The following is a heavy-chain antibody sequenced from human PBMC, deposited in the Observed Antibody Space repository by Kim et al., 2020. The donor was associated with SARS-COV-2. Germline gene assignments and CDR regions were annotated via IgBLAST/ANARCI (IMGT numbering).Heavy chain of an antibody. CDR3: AKDHRRVGTIYYFDY. CDR2: ICDGGSNK. V-gene: IGHV3-30*18. D-gene: IGHD3-3*01. CDR1: GFTFSSYG. Sequence: GGSLRLSCAASGFTFSSYGMRWVRQAPGKGLEWVAVICDGGSNKYYADSVKGRFTISRDNSKNTLYLQMNSLRAEDTAVYYCAKDHRRVGTIYYFDYWGQGTLVTVSS. J-gene: IGHJ4*02.